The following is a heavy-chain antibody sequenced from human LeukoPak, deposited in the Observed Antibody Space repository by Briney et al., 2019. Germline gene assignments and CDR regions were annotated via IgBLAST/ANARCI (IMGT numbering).Heavy chain of an antibody. Sequence: GASVKVSCKASGYTFTSYGITWVRQAPGQGLEWMGWISAYNGNTNYAQKLQGRVTMTTDTSTSTAYMELRSLRSDDTAVYYCARDPPAVAGLYYYYGMDVWGQGTTVTVSS. V-gene: IGHV1-18*01. J-gene: IGHJ6*02. CDR3: ARDPPAVAGLYYYYGMDV. D-gene: IGHD6-19*01. CDR1: GYTFTSYG. CDR2: ISAYNGNT.